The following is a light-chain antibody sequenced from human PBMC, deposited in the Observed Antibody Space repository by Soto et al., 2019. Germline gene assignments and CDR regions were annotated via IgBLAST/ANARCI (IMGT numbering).Light chain of an antibody. CDR1: QSVSNN. CDR2: DAS. Sequence: EIVLTQSPGTLSLSPGERATLSCRASQSVSNNYLAWYQQKPGQAPRLLIYDASTRATGLPARFSGSGSGTEFTLTISSLQSEDFAVYYCQQYNNWPPWTFGQGTKVDIK. J-gene: IGKJ1*01. CDR3: QQYNNWPPWT. V-gene: IGKV3-15*01.